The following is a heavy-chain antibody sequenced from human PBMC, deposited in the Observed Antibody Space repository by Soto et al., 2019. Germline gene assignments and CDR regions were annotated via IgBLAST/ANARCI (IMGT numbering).Heavy chain of an antibody. CDR1: GYTFTSYA. CDR2: INAGNGNT. J-gene: IGHJ4*02. Sequence: ASVKVSCKASGYTFTSYAMHWVRQAPGQRLEWMGWINAGNGNTKYSQKFQGRVTITRDTSASTAYMGLSSLRSEDTAVYYCARGLVAGYYYDWGQGTLVTVSS. D-gene: IGHD3-22*01. CDR3: ARGLVAGYYYD. V-gene: IGHV1-3*01.